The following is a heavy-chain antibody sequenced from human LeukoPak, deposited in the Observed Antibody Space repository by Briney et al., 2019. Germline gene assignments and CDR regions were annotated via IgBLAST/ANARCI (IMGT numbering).Heavy chain of an antibody. CDR3: VRDWEWKAARNLFDP. Sequence: ASVKVSCKASGYTFTSYGISWVRQARGQGLEWMGWTSGDNVNTYYAQKFLGRVTMTTDTSTTTAYMELRSLRPDDTAVYYCVRDWEWKAARNLFDPWGQGTRVTVSS. CDR2: TSGDNVNT. CDR1: GYTFTSYG. D-gene: IGHD6-6*01. V-gene: IGHV1-18*01. J-gene: IGHJ5*02.